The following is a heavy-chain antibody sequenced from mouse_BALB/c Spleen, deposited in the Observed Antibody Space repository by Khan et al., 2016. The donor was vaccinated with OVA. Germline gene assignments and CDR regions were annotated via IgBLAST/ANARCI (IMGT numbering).Heavy chain of an antibody. V-gene: IGHV1-54*01. CDR1: GYAFTNYL. CDR3: TRGGFGGFAY. D-gene: IGHD3-1*01. CDR2: INPGSGDT. Sequence: QVQLQQSGAELVRPGTSVKVSCKASGYAFTNYLIEWIKQRPGQGLEWIGVINPGSGDTNYNEKFKGKATLTADKSSSTAYMQLSSLTSDVSAVYFCTRGGFGGFAYWGQGTLVTVSA. J-gene: IGHJ3*01.